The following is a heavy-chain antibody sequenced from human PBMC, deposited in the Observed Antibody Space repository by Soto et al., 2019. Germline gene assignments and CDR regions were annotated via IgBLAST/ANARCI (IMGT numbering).Heavy chain of an antibody. CDR3: ARAMVVTQNWFDP. V-gene: IGHV4-30-4*01. CDR2: IYYSGSA. CDR1: GGSISSGDYY. D-gene: IGHD2-21*02. J-gene: IGHJ5*02. Sequence: QVQLQESGPGLVKPSQTLSLTCTVSGGSISSGDYYWSWIRQPPGKGLEWIGYIYYSGSAYYNPSLKSRVTISVDTSKNQFSLKLSSVTAADTAVYYCARAMVVTQNWFDPWGQGTLVTVSS.